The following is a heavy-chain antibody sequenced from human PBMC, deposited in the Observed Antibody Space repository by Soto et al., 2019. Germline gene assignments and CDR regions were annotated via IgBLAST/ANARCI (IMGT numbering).Heavy chain of an antibody. CDR1: GGSISRGGYY. Sequence: QVQLQESGPGLVKPSQTLSLTCTVSGGSISRGGYYWTWIRRHPGKGLEWIGYIYFSGSTYYNPSLKSRVTISVATSTHQFSLKLSSVTAADTAVYYCARSVFPWGQGNLVTVSS. J-gene: IGHJ5*02. CDR2: IYFSGST. CDR3: ARSVFP. V-gene: IGHV4-31*03.